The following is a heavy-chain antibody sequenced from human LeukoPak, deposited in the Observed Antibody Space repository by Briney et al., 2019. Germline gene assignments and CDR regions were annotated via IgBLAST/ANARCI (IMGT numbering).Heavy chain of an antibody. V-gene: IGHV3-23*01. CDR3: AKEAYDFWREGNWFDP. CDR1: GFTFSSYA. Sequence: GGSLRLSCAASGFTFSSYAMSWVRQAPGKGLEWVSPISGSGGSTYYADSVKGQFTISRDNSKNTLYLQMNSLRAEDTAVYYCAKEAYDFWREGNWFDPWGQGTLVTVSS. J-gene: IGHJ5*02. D-gene: IGHD3-3*01. CDR2: ISGSGGST.